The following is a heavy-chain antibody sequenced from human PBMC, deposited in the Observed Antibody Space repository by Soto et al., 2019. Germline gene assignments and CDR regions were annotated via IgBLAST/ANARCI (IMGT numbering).Heavy chain of an antibody. V-gene: IGHV1-3*04. Sequence: DSVKVSCKASGYTFTNYAMHWVRQAPGQRLEWMGWINTDNGNTKNSQKFQGRVAITRDTSASTAYMELSSLRSEDTAIYYCARDAYCSSTDCSDIWFDPWGQGTLVTVSS. CDR2: INTDNGNT. CDR1: GYTFTNYA. CDR3: ARDAYCSSTDCSDIWFDP. D-gene: IGHD2-2*01. J-gene: IGHJ5*02.